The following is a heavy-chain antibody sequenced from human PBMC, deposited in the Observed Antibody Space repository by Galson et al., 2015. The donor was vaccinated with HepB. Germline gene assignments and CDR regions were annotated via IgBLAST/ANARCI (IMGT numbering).Heavy chain of an antibody. CDR2: ISYDGSNK. V-gene: IGHV3-30-3*01. D-gene: IGHD2-2*01. CDR3: ARDIVVVPAAPLGYFYYYYYYGMDV. J-gene: IGHJ6*02. CDR1: GFTFSSYA. Sequence: SLRLSCAASGFTFSSYAMHWVRQAPGKGLEWVAVISYDGSNKYYADSVKGRFTISRDNSKNTLYLQMNSLRAEDTAVYYCARDIVVVPAAPLGYFYYYYYYGMDVWGQGTTVTVSS.